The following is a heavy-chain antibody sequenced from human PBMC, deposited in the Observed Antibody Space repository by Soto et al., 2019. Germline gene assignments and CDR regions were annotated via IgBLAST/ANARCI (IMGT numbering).Heavy chain of an antibody. CDR2: IFPLFGTT. Sequence: QVQVVQSGVEVRRPGSSVKVSCKASGDTFKNCVISWVRQAPGQGLEWMGGIFPLFGTTDFAKRVQGRFTITTDESTTTAYMELSRLRSEDTATYYCAAELGFGKLSNVWGQGTTVIVSS. D-gene: IGHD7-27*01. V-gene: IGHV1-69*01. CDR1: GDTFKNCV. CDR3: AAELGFGKLSNV. J-gene: IGHJ6*02.